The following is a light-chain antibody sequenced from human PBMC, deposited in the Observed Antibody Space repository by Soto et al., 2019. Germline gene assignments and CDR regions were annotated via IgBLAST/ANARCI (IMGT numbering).Light chain of an antibody. CDR2: DAS. CDR1: QSVGSY. Sequence: EIVLTQSPATLSLSPGERATRSCRASQSVGSYLAWYQQKPGQAPRPLIYDASNRATGIPARFSGSGSGTDFTLTISSLEPEDFAVYYCQQRSNWPTTTFGQGKRLEIK. CDR3: QQRSNWPTTT. J-gene: IGKJ5*01. V-gene: IGKV3-11*01.